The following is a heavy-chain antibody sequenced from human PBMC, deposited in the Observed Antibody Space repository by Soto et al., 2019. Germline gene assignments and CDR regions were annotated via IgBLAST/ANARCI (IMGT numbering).Heavy chain of an antibody. D-gene: IGHD1-20*01. Sequence: QVQLQESGPGLVKPSGTLSLTCAVSGGSISSSHWWTWVRQSPGKGLEYIGEISHSGTSNSNPSLKSRVTLSVDMSKNHFSLTRTSVTAADTAVYYCARVVLSITRGAFDAWGQGTPVIVSS. CDR1: GGSISSSHW. V-gene: IGHV4-4*02. CDR2: ISHSGTS. J-gene: IGHJ3*01. CDR3: ARVVLSITRGAFDA.